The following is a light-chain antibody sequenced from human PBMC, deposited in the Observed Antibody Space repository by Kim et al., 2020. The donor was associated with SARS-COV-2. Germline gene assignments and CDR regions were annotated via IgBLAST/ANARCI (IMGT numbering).Light chain of an antibody. CDR3: QQYSNWLHT. J-gene: IGKJ2*01. CDR2: GAS. Sequence: EIVMTQSPATLSVSPGERATLSCRASQSVSSNLAWYQQKPGQAPRLLIYGASTSATGIPARFSGSGSGTRFTLTISSLQSEDFAVYYCQQYSNWLHTFVEGTKLEIK. V-gene: IGKV3-15*01. CDR1: QSVSSN.